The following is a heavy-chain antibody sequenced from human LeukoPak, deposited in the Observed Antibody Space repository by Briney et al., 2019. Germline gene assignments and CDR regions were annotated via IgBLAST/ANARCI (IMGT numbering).Heavy chain of an antibody. CDR1: GGSISSYY. CDR2: IYYSGST. V-gene: IGHV4-59*08. Sequence: SSETLSLTCTVSGGSISSYYWSWIRQPPGKGLEWIGYIYYSGSTNYNPSLKSRVTISVDTSKNQFSLKLSSVTAADTAVYYCARSSGYYAYFDYWGQGTLVTVSS. CDR3: ARSSGYYAYFDY. D-gene: IGHD3-22*01. J-gene: IGHJ4*02.